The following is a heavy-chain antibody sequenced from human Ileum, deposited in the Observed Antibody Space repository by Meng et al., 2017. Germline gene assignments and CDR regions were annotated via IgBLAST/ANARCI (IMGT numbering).Heavy chain of an antibody. J-gene: IGHJ5*02. CDR2: IYYSGSI. CDR3: ARDSGWFDR. CDR1: GGSFSGYY. Sequence: QVQLQQWGAGLLKPSETLSLTCAVYGGSFSGYYWSWIRQPPGKGLEWIGYIYYSGSINYNPSLKSRVTISVDTSKNQFSLNLSSVTAADTVVYYCARDSGWFDRWGQGTLVTVSS. V-gene: IGHV4-34*11.